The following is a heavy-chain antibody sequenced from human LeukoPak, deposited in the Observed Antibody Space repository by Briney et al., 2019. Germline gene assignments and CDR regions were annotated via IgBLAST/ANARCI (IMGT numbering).Heavy chain of an antibody. V-gene: IGHV4-39*01. D-gene: IGHD2/OR15-2a*01. CDR3: ARHEPDAFFFDY. CDR1: GGSISSK. Sequence: SETLSLTCTVSGGSISSKWGWIRRPPGKGLEWIGTIYYSGSTYYNPSLKSRVTISVDTSKNHFSLNLSSVTAADTAVYYCARHEPDAFFFDYLGQGTLVTVSS. J-gene: IGHJ4*02. CDR2: IYYSGST.